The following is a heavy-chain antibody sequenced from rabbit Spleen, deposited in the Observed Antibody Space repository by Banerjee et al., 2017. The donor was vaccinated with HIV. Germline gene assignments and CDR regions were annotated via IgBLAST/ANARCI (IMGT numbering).Heavy chain of an antibody. V-gene: IGHV1S45*01. D-gene: IGHD3-3*01. CDR3: AREIRVPYGGADL. Sequence: QEQLEESGGGLVKPEGSLTLTCKASGFSFSDRDVMCWVRQAPGKGLEWIGCINTGSNGDTHYASWVNGRFTISKTSSTTVTLQMTSLTAADTATYFCAREIRVPYGGADLWGPGTLVTVS. CDR2: INTGSNGDT. J-gene: IGHJ4*01. CDR1: GFSFSDRDV.